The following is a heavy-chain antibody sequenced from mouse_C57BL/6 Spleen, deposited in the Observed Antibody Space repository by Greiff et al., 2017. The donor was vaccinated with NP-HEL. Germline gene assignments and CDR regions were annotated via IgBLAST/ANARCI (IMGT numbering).Heavy chain of an antibody. Sequence: VQLVESDSELVKPGASVKISCKVSGYTFTDHTIHWMKQRPEQGLEWIGYIYPRDGSTKYNEKFKGKATLTADKSSNTAYMQLNSLTSEDSAVYFCARSSYYSNYWFAYWGQGTLVTVSA. CDR3: ARSSYYSNYWFAY. CDR1: GYTFTDHT. J-gene: IGHJ3*01. D-gene: IGHD2-5*01. CDR2: IYPRDGST. V-gene: IGHV1-78*01.